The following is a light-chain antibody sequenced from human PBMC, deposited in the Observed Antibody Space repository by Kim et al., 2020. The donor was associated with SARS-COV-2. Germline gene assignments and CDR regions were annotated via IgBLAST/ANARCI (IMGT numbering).Light chain of an antibody. CDR3: HQYNVYPYT. Sequence: DIEMTQTPSSLSASVGDRVTISCRASQDISNHLGWLQHKPGKAPRSLIYGASSLQSGASSNFSGSGSGTDFTLTIRRLQPEDSATFSCHQYNVYPYTFGQGTSLDI. CDR2: GAS. V-gene: IGKV1-16*02. CDR1: QDISNH. J-gene: IGKJ2*01.